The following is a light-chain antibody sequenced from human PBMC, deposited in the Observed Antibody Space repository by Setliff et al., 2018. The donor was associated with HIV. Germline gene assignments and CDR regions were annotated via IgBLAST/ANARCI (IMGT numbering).Light chain of an antibody. V-gene: IGLV1-40*01. CDR3: CSNTGSNTYV. CDR2: GNS. J-gene: IGLJ1*01. Sequence: QSALTQPPSVSGAPGQRVTISCTGSSSNIGAGYDVHWYQQLPGTAPKVLIYGNSDRPSGVPDRFSGSKSGTSASLAITGLQAEDEADYYCCSNTGSNTYVFGTGTKVTVL. CDR1: SSNIGAGYD.